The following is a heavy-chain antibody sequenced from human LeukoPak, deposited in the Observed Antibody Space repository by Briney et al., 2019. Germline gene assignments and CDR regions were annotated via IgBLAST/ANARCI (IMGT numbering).Heavy chain of an antibody. V-gene: IGHV1-18*01. CDR1: GYTFTSYG. Sequence: GASVKVSCKASGYTFTSYGISWVRQAPGQGLEWMGWISAYNGNTNYAQKLQGRVTMTTDTSTSTAYMELSSLRSEDTAVYYCARGRYYDSSGYYPTPYYFDYWSQGTLVTVSS. J-gene: IGHJ4*02. CDR2: ISAYNGNT. CDR3: ARGRYYDSSGYYPTPYYFDY. D-gene: IGHD3-22*01.